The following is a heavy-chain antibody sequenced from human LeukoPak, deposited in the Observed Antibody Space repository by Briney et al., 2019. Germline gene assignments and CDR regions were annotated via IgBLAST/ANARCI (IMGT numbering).Heavy chain of an antibody. CDR3: ARGNDSRDPPHFDY. D-gene: IGHD3-16*01. J-gene: IGHJ4*02. Sequence: GASVKVSCKASGYTFTSYYIHWVRQAPGQGLEWMGLINPRGGSTNYAQKFQGRVTMTRDKSTSTVYMELSSLRSEDTAVYYCARGNDSRDPPHFDYWGQGTLVTVSS. V-gene: IGHV1-46*01. CDR2: INPRGGST. CDR1: GYTFTSYY.